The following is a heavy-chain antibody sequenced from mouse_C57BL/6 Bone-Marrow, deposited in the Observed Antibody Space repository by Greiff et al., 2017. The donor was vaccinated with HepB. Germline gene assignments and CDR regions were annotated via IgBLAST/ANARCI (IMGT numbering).Heavy chain of an antibody. J-gene: IGHJ3*01. Sequence: VQLQQPGAELVKPGASVKLSCKASGYTFTSYWMQWVKQRPGQGLEWIGEIDPSDSYTNYNQKFKGKATLTVDTSSSTAYMQRSSLTSEDSAVYYCARDGGGFAYWGQRTLVTVSA. CDR2: IDPSDSYT. CDR1: GYTFTSYW. V-gene: IGHV1-50*01. CDR3: ARDGGGFAY. D-gene: IGHD2-3*01.